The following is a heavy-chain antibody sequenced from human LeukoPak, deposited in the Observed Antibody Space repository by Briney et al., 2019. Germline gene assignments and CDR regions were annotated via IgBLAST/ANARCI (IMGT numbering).Heavy chain of an antibody. CDR2: IWHDGSNK. V-gene: IGHV3-33*01. CDR1: GFTFSSYG. Sequence: GRSLRLSCAASGFTFSSYGMHWVRQAPGKGLEWVAVIWHDGSNKYYAASVKGRFTISRDNSKNTLYLQMNSLRAEDTAVYYCARAVLYYYYGMDVWGQGTTVTVSS. CDR3: ARAVLYYYYGMDV. J-gene: IGHJ6*02.